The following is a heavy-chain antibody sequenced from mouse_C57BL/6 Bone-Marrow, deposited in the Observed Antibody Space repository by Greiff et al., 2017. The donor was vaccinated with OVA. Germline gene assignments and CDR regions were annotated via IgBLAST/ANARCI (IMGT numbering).Heavy chain of an antibody. V-gene: IGHV1-82*01. Sequence: QVQLQQSGPELVKPGASVKISCKASGYAFSSSWMNWVKQRPGKGLEWIGRIYPGDGDTNYNGKFKGKATLTADKSSSTAYMQLSSLTSEDSAVYFCAGGGNYDYFDYWGQGTTLTVSS. CDR3: AGGGNYDYFDY. CDR1: GYAFSSSW. D-gene: IGHD2-1*01. J-gene: IGHJ2*01. CDR2: IYPGDGDT.